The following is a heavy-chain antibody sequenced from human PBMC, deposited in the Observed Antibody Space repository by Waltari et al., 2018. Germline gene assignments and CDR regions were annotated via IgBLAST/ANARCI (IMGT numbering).Heavy chain of an antibody. D-gene: IGHD3-10*01. CDR3: ARGVPGSWPDYYFDH. Sequence: QVQLVQSGAEVKKPGASVKVSCKASGYTFTNYGIRWVRQAPGQGLEWMGWFSVYNGNTNYAQKLQGRVNMTTDTSTSTAYMELRSLRSDDTAVYYCARGVPGSWPDYYFDHWGQGTLVTVSS. V-gene: IGHV1-18*01. CDR2: FSVYNGNT. CDR1: GYTFTNYG. J-gene: IGHJ4*02.